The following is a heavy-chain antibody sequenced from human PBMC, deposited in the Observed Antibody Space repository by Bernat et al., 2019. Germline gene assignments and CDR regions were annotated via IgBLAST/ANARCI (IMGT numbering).Heavy chain of an antibody. D-gene: IGHD3-9*01. CDR3: ARDPTDYDILTASMENSAYGMDV. CDR2: IYSGGST. Sequence: EVQLVETGGGLIQPGGSLRLSCAAPGFTVSSNYMSWVRQAPGKGLEWVSVIYSGGSTYYADSVKGRFTISRDNSKNTLYLQMNSLRAEDTAVYYCARDPTDYDILTASMENSAYGMDVWGQGTTVTVSS. CDR1: GFTVSSNY. V-gene: IGHV3-53*02. J-gene: IGHJ6*02.